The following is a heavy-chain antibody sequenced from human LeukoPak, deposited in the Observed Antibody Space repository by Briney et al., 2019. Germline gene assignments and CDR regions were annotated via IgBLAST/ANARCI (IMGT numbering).Heavy chain of an antibody. V-gene: IGHV1-46*01. Sequence: ASVKVSCKASGYTFTSYYMHWVRQAPGQGLEWMGIINPSGGSTSYAQKFQGRVTITADKSTSTAYMELSSLRSEDTAVYYCARGWTVTPAYWGQGTLVTVSS. J-gene: IGHJ4*02. CDR2: INPSGGST. D-gene: IGHD4-11*01. CDR1: GYTFTSYY. CDR3: ARGWTVTPAY.